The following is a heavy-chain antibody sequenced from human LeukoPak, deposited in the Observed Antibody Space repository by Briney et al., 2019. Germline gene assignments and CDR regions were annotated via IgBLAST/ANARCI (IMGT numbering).Heavy chain of an antibody. CDR1: GDSISNYY. Sequence: SETLSLTCTVSGDSISNYYWSWIRQSPGGGLEWIGYIYHSGSINYKSSLKSRVTMSRDTSKNQLSLRLSSVTAADTAVYYCARYSSTFVYFEYWGQGALVTVSS. CDR2: IYHSGSI. D-gene: IGHD6-13*01. V-gene: IGHV4-59*08. CDR3: ARYSSTFVYFEY. J-gene: IGHJ4*02.